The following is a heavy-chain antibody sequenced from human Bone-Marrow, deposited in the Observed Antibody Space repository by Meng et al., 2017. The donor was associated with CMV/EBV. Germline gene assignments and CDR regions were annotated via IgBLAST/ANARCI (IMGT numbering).Heavy chain of an antibody. D-gene: IGHD1-26*01. Sequence: SETLSLTCAVYGGSFSGYYWSWIRQPPGKGLEWIGEINHSGSTNYNPSLKSRVTISVDTSKSQFSLKLSSVTAADTAVYYCARGGGRSRSGSNSVDYWGQGTLVTVSS. CDR1: GGSFSGYY. CDR2: INHSGST. J-gene: IGHJ4*02. CDR3: ARGGGRSRSGSNSVDY. V-gene: IGHV4-34*01.